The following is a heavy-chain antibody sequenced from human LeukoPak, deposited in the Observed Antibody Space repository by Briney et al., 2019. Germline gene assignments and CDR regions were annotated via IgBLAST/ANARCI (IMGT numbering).Heavy chain of an antibody. V-gene: IGHV4-59*01. D-gene: IGHD1-26*01. CDR3: ARGGSGSYSHYYYMDV. CDR1: GDSISSYY. J-gene: IGHJ6*03. CDR2: IYYSGST. Sequence: PSETLSLTCTVSGDSISSYYWSWIRQPPGKGLEWIGYIYYSGSTNYNPSLKSRVTISVDTSKNQFSLKLSSVTAADTAVYYCARGGSGSYSHYYYMDVWGKGTTVTISS.